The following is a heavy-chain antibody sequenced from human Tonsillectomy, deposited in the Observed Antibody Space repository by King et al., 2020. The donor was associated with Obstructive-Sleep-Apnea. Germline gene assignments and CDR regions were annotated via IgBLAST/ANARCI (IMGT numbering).Heavy chain of an antibody. J-gene: IGHJ4*02. D-gene: IGHD4-17*01. CDR1: GGSISSSTYY. CDR3: ARQTTVTREDY. Sequence: LQLQESGPGLVRPSETLSLTCTVSGGSISSSTYYWGWIRQPPGKGLEWIGSIYDSGSTYYNPSLKSRVTISINTSRNHFSLKLSSVTAADTAVYFCARQTTVTREDYWGPGTLVTVSS. V-gene: IGHV4-39*01. CDR2: IYDSGST.